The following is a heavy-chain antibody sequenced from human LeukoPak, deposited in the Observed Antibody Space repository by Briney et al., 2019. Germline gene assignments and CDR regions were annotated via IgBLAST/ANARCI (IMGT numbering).Heavy chain of an antibody. CDR2: ISGSGGST. CDR1: GFTFSSYA. Sequence: GGSLRLSCAASGFTFSSYAISWVRQAPGKGLEWVSAISGSGGSTYYADSVKGRFTISRDNSKNRLYLQMNSLRADDTAVYYCAKDPRGWLSTPDYWGQGTLVTVSP. J-gene: IGHJ4*02. V-gene: IGHV3-23*01. CDR3: AKDPRGWLSTPDY. D-gene: IGHD3-22*01.